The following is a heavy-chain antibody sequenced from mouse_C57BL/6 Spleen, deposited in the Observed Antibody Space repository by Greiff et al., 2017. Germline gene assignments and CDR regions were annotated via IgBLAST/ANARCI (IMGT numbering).Heavy chain of an antibody. D-gene: IGHD1-1*01. Sequence: QVQLQQPGAELVRPGTSVKLSCKASGYTFTSYWMHWVKQRPGQGLEWIGVIDPSDSYTNYNQKFKGTATLTVDTSSSTAYMQLSSLTSEDAADYYCARRSTKGAMDYWGQGTSVTVSS. CDR3: ARRSTKGAMDY. V-gene: IGHV1-59*01. CDR1: GYTFTSYW. J-gene: IGHJ4*01. CDR2: IDPSDSYT.